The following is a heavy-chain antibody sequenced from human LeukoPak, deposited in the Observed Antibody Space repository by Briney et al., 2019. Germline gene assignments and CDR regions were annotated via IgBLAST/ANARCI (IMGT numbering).Heavy chain of an antibody. CDR2: INPNSGGT. CDR3: ARGPMIVVVITTLIPFDY. Sequence: ASVKVSFKASGYTFTGYYMHWVRQAPGQGLEWMGRINPNSGGTNYAQKFQGRVTMTRDTSISTAYMELSRLRSDDTAVYYCARGPMIVVVITTLIPFDYWGQGTLVTVSS. CDR1: GYTFTGYY. D-gene: IGHD3-22*01. V-gene: IGHV1-2*06. J-gene: IGHJ4*02.